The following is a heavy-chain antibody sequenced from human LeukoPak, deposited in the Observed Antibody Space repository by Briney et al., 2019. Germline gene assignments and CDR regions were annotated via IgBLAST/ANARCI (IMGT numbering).Heavy chain of an antibody. Sequence: GGSLRLSCAASGFTFSSYAMHWVRQAPGKGLEWVAVISYNGSNKYYADSVKGRFTISRDNSKNTLYLQMNSLRAEDTAVYYCARVGLYYYDSSGYFGYWGQGTLVTVSS. CDR1: GFTFSSYA. J-gene: IGHJ4*02. CDR2: ISYNGSNK. CDR3: ARVGLYYYDSSGYFGY. V-gene: IGHV3-30-3*01. D-gene: IGHD3-22*01.